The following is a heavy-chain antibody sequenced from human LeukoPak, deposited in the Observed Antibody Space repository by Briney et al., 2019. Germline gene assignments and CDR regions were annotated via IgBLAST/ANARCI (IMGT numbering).Heavy chain of an antibody. CDR3: ARVVLVGATPNDAFDI. CDR2: INPNSGGT. D-gene: IGHD1-26*01. Sequence: ASVKVSCKASGYTFTGYYMHWVRQAPGQGLEGMGWINPNSGGTNYAQKFQGRVTMTRDTSISTAYMELSRLRSDDTAVYYCARVVLVGATPNDAFDIWGQGTMVTVSS. J-gene: IGHJ3*02. V-gene: IGHV1-2*02. CDR1: GYTFTGYY.